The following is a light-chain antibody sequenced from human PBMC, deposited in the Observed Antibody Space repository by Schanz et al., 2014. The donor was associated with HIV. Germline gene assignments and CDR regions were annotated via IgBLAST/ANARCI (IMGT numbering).Light chain of an antibody. CDR3: QQYGVSPPWT. CDR2: GAS. J-gene: IGKJ1*01. Sequence: ETVLTQTPGTLSLSPGERATLSCRASQSVSSYLAWYQQKPGQAPRLLIYGASTRATGIPARFSGSGSGTEFTLTISSLQSEDFAVYYCQQYGVSPPWTFGQGTRVEIK. CDR1: QSVSSY. V-gene: IGKV3-15*01.